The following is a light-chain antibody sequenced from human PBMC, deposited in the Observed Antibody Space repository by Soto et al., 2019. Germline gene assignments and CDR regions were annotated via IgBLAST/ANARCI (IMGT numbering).Light chain of an antibody. CDR2: RAS. Sequence: EILLTQSPGALAVSPWEVATLSCRASQSVRDNLAWYQQKPGQAPRLLIYRASIRATGVPARFSGSGSGTEFTLTISGVQSEDVSIYFCQHYNFWPHSFGQGTKVDIK. J-gene: IGKJ2*01. CDR1: QSVRDN. V-gene: IGKV3-15*01. CDR3: QHYNFWPHS.